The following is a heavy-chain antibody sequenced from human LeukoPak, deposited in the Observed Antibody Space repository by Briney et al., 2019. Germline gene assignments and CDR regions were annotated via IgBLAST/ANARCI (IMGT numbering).Heavy chain of an antibody. V-gene: IGHV3-48*03. J-gene: IGHJ3*02. CDR2: ISSSGSTI. Sequence: GGSLRLSCAASGFTFSSYEMNWVREAPGKGVEWVSYISSSGSTIYYADCVKGRFTISRDNAKNSLYLQMNSLRAEDTAVYYCAKDGSDYYGSGSYYKGAFDIWGQGTMVTVSS. CDR3: AKDGSDYYGSGSYYKGAFDI. D-gene: IGHD3-10*01. CDR1: GFTFSSYE.